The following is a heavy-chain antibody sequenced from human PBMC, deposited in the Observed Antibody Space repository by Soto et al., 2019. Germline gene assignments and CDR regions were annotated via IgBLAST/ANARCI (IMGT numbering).Heavy chain of an antibody. CDR2: IYHTGST. CDR3: ATYDFWSGLFDY. Sequence: QVQLLESGPGLVKPSGTLSLTCAVSRASITDAKWWSWVRQAPGKGLEWIGEIYHTGSTSYNPSLTSRVTISVDKSNNQFLLKLSPVTAADTAVYYCATYDFWSGLFDYWGQGILVTVSP. D-gene: IGHD3-3*01. CDR1: RASITDAKW. V-gene: IGHV4-4*02. J-gene: IGHJ4*02.